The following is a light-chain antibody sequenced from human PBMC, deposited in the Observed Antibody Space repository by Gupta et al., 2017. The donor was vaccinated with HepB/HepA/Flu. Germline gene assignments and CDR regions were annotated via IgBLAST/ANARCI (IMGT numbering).Light chain of an antibody. J-gene: IGLJ2*01. V-gene: IGLV2-14*03. CDR3: SSYTTSNTIV. CDR2: DVS. Sequence: QSALTQPASLSGSPGQSITISCTGTSSDIGHYNFVSWYQQYPGKAPTLLMYDVSSRPSGVSARFSGSKSANTASLTISGLQTEDEADYHCSSYTTSNTIVFGGGTQVTVL. CDR1: SSDIGHYNF.